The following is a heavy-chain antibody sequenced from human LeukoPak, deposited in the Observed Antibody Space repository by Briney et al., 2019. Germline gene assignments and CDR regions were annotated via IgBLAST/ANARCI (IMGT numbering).Heavy chain of an antibody. Sequence: SETLSLTCTVSGGSISSYYWSWIRQPPGKGLEWIGYIYYSGSTNYNPSLKSRVTISVDTSKNQFSLKLSSVTAADTAVYYCARIIGWEINYGMDVWGRGTTVTVSS. CDR3: ARIIGWEINYGMDV. CDR2: IYYSGST. J-gene: IGHJ6*02. CDR1: GGSISSYY. V-gene: IGHV4-59*01. D-gene: IGHD1-26*01.